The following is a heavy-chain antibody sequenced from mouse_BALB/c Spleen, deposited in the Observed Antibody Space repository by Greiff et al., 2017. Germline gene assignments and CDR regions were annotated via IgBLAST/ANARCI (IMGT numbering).Heavy chain of an antibody. CDR3: ARWYYDYGVDY. D-gene: IGHD2-4*01. Sequence: VQLQQSGAELMKPGASVKISCKATGYTFSSYWIEWVKQRPGHGLEWIGEILPGSGSTNYNEKFKGKATFTADTSSNTAYMQLSSLTSEDSAVYYCARWYYDYGVDYWGQGTTLTVSS. CDR1: GYTFSSYW. J-gene: IGHJ2*01. CDR2: ILPGSGST. V-gene: IGHV1-9*01.